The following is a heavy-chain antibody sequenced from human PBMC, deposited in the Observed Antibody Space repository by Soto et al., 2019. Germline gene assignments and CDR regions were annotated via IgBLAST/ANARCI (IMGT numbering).Heavy chain of an antibody. Sequence: QVQRVQSGAEVKKPGSSVKVSCKASGGTFSSYSINWVRQAPGQGLEWMGEFIPIFGTANYAQKFQGRVTITADESTSTAYMELSSLRSEDTAVYYCARDGGRHSGGTDYWGQGTLVTVSS. CDR1: GGTFSSYS. V-gene: IGHV1-69*01. D-gene: IGHD1-26*01. J-gene: IGHJ4*02. CDR2: FIPIFGTA. CDR3: ARDGGRHSGGTDY.